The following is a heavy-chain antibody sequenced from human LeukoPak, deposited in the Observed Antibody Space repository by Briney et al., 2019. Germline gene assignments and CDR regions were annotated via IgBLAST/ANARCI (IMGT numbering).Heavy chain of an antibody. CDR2: INPNSGGT. D-gene: IGHD1-20*01. Sequence: ASVKVSCKASGYTFTGYYMHWVRQAPGQGLEWMGRINPNSGGTNYAQKFQGRVTMTRDTSISTAYMELSRLGSDDTAVYYCASLNLISYYYYGMDVWGQGTTVTVSS. J-gene: IGHJ6*02. CDR1: GYTFTGYY. V-gene: IGHV1-2*06. CDR3: ASLNLISYYYYGMDV.